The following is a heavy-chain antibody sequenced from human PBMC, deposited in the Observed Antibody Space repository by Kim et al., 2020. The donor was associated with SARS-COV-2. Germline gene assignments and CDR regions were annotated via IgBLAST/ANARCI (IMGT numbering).Heavy chain of an antibody. J-gene: IGHJ5*01. CDR2: IYYSGTT. CDR1: GDSVTNSNYY. D-gene: IGHD4-17*01. V-gene: IGHV4-61*03. Sequence: SETLSLTCSVSGDSVTNSNYYWSWIRQPPGEGLEWIGYIYYSGTTNYNPSLNSRVTISLDTSKNHCSLKLTSLTAAATAMYYCARVDYLGWFDSWGRGT. CDR3: ARVDYLGWFDS.